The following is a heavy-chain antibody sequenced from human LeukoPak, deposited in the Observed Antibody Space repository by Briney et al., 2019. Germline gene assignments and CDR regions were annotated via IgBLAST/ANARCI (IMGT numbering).Heavy chain of an antibody. D-gene: IGHD4-17*01. CDR1: GGSISSSSYY. V-gene: IGHV4-39*01. J-gene: IGHJ5*02. CDR3: ASNDYGDYAYWFDP. CDR2: IYYSGST. Sequence: SETLSLTCTVSGGSISSSSYYWGWIRQPPGKGLEWIGSIYYSGSTYYNPSLKSRVTISVDTSKNQFSLKLSSVTAADTAVYYCASNDYGDYAYWFDPWGQGTLVTVSS.